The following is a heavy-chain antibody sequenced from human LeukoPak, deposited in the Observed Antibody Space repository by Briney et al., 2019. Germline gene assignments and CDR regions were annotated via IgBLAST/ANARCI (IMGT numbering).Heavy chain of an antibody. CDR2: IHYTGST. V-gene: IGHV4-61*01. Sequence: SETLSLTCTVSGGSISSSPYYWSWIRQPPGKGLESIGYIHYTGSTNYNPSLKSRVTISVDTSKNQFSLKLSSVTAADTAIYYCARGGYYGSGNDFRFDPWGQGTLVTVSS. CDR1: GGSISSSPYY. J-gene: IGHJ5*02. CDR3: ARGGYYGSGNDFRFDP. D-gene: IGHD3-10*01.